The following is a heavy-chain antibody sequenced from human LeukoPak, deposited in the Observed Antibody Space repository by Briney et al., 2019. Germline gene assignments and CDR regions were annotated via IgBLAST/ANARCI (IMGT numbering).Heavy chain of an antibody. D-gene: IGHD4-17*01. Sequence: PGRSLRLSCAASGFTFSSYAMSWVRQALGKGLEWVSAISGSGGSTYYADSVKGRFTISRDNSKNTLYLQMNSLRAEDTAVYYCAKDPLYGDYTGWFDPWGQGTLVTVSS. CDR2: ISGSGGST. CDR1: GFTFSSYA. J-gene: IGHJ5*02. CDR3: AKDPLYGDYTGWFDP. V-gene: IGHV3-23*01.